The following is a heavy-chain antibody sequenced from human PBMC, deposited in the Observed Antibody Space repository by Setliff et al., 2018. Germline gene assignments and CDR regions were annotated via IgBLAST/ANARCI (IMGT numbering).Heavy chain of an antibody. J-gene: IGHJ6*02. D-gene: IGHD5-18*01. CDR3: ARDRTAYSYGLDV. CDR2: IYHNGNT. CDR1: GGSVSPYF. Sequence: SETLSLTCTVSGGSVSPYFWSWIRQPPGKGLQWIGYIYHNGNTNLNPSLKSRVNMSIDTSKNQFALNLKSVTAADTAVYYCARDRTAYSYGLDVWGQGTTVTVS. V-gene: IGHV4-59*02.